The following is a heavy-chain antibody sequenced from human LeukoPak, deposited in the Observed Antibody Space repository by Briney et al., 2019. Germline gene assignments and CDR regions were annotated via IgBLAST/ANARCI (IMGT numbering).Heavy chain of an antibody. Sequence: GGSLRLSCAASGFTFSKYSMTWVRQAPGKGLEWISFISSSHSTTYYADSVKGRCTISRDNGRNSMYLQMHSLRAEDTAVYYCARAWHGLGADGYNGWGQGTLVTVSS. CDR3: ARAWHGLGADGYNG. D-gene: IGHD5-24*01. CDR2: ISSSHSTT. J-gene: IGHJ4*02. CDR1: GFTFSKYS. V-gene: IGHV3-48*01.